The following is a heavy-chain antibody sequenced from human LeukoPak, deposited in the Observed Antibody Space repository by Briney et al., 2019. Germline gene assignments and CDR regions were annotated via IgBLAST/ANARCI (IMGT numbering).Heavy chain of an antibody. CDR3: ARGDPSSSGWYY. J-gene: IGHJ4*02. CDR1: GGTFSSYA. V-gene: IGHV1-69*06. D-gene: IGHD6-19*01. Sequence: EASVKVSCKASGGTFSSYAISWVRQAPGQGLEWMGGIIPILNTSNYAQNFQGRVTMTADKSTSTAYMELNRLRFEDTAMYYCARGDPSSSGWYYWGQGTLVTVSS. CDR2: IIPILNTS.